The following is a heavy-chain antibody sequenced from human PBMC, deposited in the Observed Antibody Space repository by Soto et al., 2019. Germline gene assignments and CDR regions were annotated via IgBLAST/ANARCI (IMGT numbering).Heavy chain of an antibody. V-gene: IGHV1-2*04. CDR2: INPNSGGT. D-gene: IGHD2-8*01. Sequence: ASVKVCCKASGYTFTGYYMHWVRQAPEQGLEWMGWINPNSGGTNYAQKFQGWVTMTRDTSISTAYMELSRLRSDDTAVYYCARARVYAIGIIDAFDIWGQGTMVTVSS. CDR3: ARARVYAIGIIDAFDI. CDR1: GYTFTGYY. J-gene: IGHJ3*02.